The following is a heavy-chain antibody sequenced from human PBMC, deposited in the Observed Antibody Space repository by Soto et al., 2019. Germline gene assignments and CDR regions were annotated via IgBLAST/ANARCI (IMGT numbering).Heavy chain of an antibody. V-gene: IGHV1-69*12. J-gene: IGHJ6*02. CDR1: GGTFGNSA. Sequence: QVQLVQSGAEVKKPGSSVTVSCKASGGTFGNSAVSWVRQAPGQGLEWMGGIIPIFRTPDYAQKFQGRVTITADESTSTVYMELTSLRSEDTAVYYCARDKDRQQLGGNYYYCIDVWGQGTTVTVSS. CDR3: ARDKDRQQLGGNYYYCIDV. D-gene: IGHD3-3*02. CDR2: IIPIFRTP.